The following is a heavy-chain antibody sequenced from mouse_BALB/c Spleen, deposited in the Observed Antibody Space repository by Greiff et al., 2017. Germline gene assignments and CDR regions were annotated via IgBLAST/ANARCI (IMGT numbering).Heavy chain of an antibody. CDR2: IWAGGST. V-gene: IGHV2-9*02. CDR1: GFSLTSYG. J-gene: IGHJ2*01. Sequence: VMLVESGPGLVAPSQSLSITCTVSGFSLTSYGVHWVRQPPGKGLEWLGVIWAGGSTNYNSALMSRLSISKDNSKSHVFLKMNSLQTDDTAMYYCARDHLGQLGLPVNYFDYWGQGTTLTVSS. CDR3: ARDHLGQLGLPVNYFDY. D-gene: IGHD3-2*01.